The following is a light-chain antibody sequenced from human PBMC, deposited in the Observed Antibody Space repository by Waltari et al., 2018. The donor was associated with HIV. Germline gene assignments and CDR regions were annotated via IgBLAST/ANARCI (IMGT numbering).Light chain of an antibody. CDR1: QSVSYSSHNKTY. CDR2: WAS. Sequence: DIVMTQSPDSLGVSLGERATINCKSSQSVSYSSHNKTYLAWYQQKPGQPPKLLIYWASTRESGVPDRFSGSGSGTDFTLTISSLQAEDVAVYYCQQYYNTPYTFGQGTKLEIK. CDR3: QQYYNTPYT. J-gene: IGKJ2*01. V-gene: IGKV4-1*01.